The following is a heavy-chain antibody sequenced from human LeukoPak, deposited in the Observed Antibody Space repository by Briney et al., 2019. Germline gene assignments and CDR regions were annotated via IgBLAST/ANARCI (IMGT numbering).Heavy chain of an antibody. CDR1: GGSISSYY. V-gene: IGHV4-59*01. CDR3: ARDFAVTTAYYYGVDV. J-gene: IGHJ6*02. Sequence: SETLSLTCTVSGGSISSYYWSWIRQPPGKGLGWIGYIYYSGSTDYNPSLRSRVTISVDTPKNQFSLKLSSVTAADTAVYYCARDFAVTTAYYYGVDVWGQGITVTVSS. CDR2: IYYSGST. D-gene: IGHD4-17*01.